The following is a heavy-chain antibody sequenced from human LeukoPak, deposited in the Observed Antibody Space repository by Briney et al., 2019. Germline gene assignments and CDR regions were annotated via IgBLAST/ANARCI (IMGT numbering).Heavy chain of an antibody. CDR1: GHTLTELS. V-gene: IGHV1-24*01. D-gene: IGHD3-16*02. CDR2: FDPEDGET. J-gene: IGHJ5*02. CDR3: ATARDDYVWGSYRSVWFDP. Sequence: GASVKVSCKVSGHTLTELSMHWVRQAPGKGLEWMGGFDPEDGETIYAQKFQGRVTMTEDTSTDTAYMELSSLRSEDTAVYYCATARDDYVWGSYRSVWFDPWGQGTLVTVSS.